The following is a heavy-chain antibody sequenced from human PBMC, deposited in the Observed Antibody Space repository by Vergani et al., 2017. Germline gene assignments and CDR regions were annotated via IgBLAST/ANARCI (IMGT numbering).Heavy chain of an antibody. CDR2: INPNSGGT. CDR1: GYTFTGYY. Sequence: QVQLVQSGAEVKKPGASVKVSCTASGYTFTGYYMHWVRQAPGQGLEWMGWINPNSGGTNYAQKFQGRVTMTRDTSISTAYMELSRLRSDDTAVYYCARVTYSNSWYGVFGAFDIWGQGTMVTVSS. J-gene: IGHJ3*02. V-gene: IGHV1-2*02. D-gene: IGHD6-13*01. CDR3: ARVTYSNSWYGVFGAFDI.